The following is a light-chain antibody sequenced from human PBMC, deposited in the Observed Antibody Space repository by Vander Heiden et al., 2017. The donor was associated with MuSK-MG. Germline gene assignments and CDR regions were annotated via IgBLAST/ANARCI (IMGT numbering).Light chain of an antibody. J-gene: IGLJ2*01. Sequence: NFILTQPHSVAESPGKTINISCTRSSGSIASNFVQWYQQRPGTSPTPLIDEKSHRPSGVADPFSASVANSANSASLTINGLKTEDEADDYCQSFDSTNRAWVFGGGTKLTVL. CDR2: EKS. CDR1: SGSIASNF. V-gene: IGLV6-57*01. CDR3: QSFDSTNRAWV.